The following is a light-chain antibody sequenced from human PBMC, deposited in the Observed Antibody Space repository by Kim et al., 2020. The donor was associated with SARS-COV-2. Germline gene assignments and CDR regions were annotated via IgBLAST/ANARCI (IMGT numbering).Light chain of an antibody. V-gene: IGLV3-27*01. CDR3: YSAADYIPI. CDR2: KDT. CDR1: VLATAP. J-gene: IGLJ2*01. Sequence: SVLPGTRAKITCSVDVLATAPARWLQQNPGQAPVLVIYKDTERPSGTPERFSGSRSGTSVTLTISGAQVEDEADYYCYSAADYIPIFGGGTKVTVL.